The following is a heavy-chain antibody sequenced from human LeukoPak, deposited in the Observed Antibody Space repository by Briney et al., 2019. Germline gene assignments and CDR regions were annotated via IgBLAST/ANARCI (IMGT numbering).Heavy chain of an antibody. Sequence: TPSETLSLTCSVSGGSIISYYWSWIRQPPGRGLEWIGYIYHTGTTNYNPSLKSRVTISVSTSTNQLSLRLNSVTAADTAVYYCARGSGWCSSSTCYSFDYWGQGSLVTVSS. D-gene: IGHD2-2*01. CDR2: IYHTGTT. J-gene: IGHJ4*02. V-gene: IGHV4-59*01. CDR3: ARGSGWCSSSTCYSFDY. CDR1: GGSIISYY.